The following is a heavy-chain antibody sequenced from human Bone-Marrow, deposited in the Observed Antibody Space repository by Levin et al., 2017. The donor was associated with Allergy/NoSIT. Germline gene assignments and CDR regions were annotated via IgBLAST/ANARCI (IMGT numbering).Heavy chain of an antibody. CDR2: FDYSGST. CDR1: GGSISSCLFY. D-gene: IGHD1-1*01. J-gene: IGHJ2*01. Sequence: SETLSLTCTVSGGSISSCLFYWSWIRQAPGKGLEWIGYFDYSGSTNYNPSLTGRVTMSVDMSKKNLSVKLSSVTAADTAVYYCATGTGGHYWYFDLWGRGTLVTVSS. CDR3: ATGTGGHYWYFDL. V-gene: IGHV4-61*03.